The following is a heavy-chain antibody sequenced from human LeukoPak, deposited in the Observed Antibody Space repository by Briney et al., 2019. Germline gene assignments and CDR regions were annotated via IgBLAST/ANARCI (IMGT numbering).Heavy chain of an antibody. J-gene: IGHJ5*02. CDR1: GYIFTSYG. V-gene: IGHV1-18*01. D-gene: IGHD3-16*01. CDR3: ARVEGGGRRGYWFDP. Sequence: ASVKVSCKAPGYIFTSYGISWVRQAPGLGLEWMGWSSTYNGNTNYAQKFQGRVTMTTDTSTSTAYMDLRSLTSDDTAVYYCARVEGGGRRGYWFDPWGQGTLVTVSS. CDR2: SSTYNGNT.